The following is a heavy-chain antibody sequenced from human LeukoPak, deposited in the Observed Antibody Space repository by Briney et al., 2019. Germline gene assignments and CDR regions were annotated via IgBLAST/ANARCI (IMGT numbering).Heavy chain of an antibody. J-gene: IGHJ4*02. D-gene: IGHD6-19*01. V-gene: IGHV3-7*04. CDR1: GFTVSSNY. CDR3: GGGSGWSHEF. Sequence: GGSLRLSCAASGFTVSSNYMSWVRQAPGKGLEWVANIKQDGSEKFYVDSVKGRFTISRDNAKNSLYLQMNSLRVEDTAVYYCGGGSGWSHEFWGQGALVTVSS. CDR2: IKQDGSEK.